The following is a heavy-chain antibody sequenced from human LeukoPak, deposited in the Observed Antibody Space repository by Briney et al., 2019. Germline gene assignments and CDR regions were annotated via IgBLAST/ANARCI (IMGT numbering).Heavy chain of an antibody. CDR1: GLPFGDYY. Sequence: GGSLRLSCVVPGLPFGDYYMNWIRQAPGKGLEWISYISSSSSYTDYADSVKGRFTISRDNAKNSLYLQMDSLTVDDTAVYYCAAGTAADYWGQGTLVTVSS. V-gene: IGHV3-11*03. J-gene: IGHJ4*02. D-gene: IGHD6-13*01. CDR3: AAGTAADY. CDR2: ISSSSSYT.